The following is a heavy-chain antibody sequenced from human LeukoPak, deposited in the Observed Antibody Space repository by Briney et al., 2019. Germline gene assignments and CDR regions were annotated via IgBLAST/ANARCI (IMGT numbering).Heavy chain of an antibody. CDR3: ASPSLMSGEPSYFDF. CDR2: IYYTGNT. CDR1: GGSVSSSNFY. D-gene: IGHD4-17*01. Sequence: SETLSLTCTVSGGSVSSSNFYWAWIRQPPGKGLEWIGSIYYTGNTFYNPSLKSRGTLSIDTSKNQFSLKLTSVTAADTAVYYCASPSLMSGEPSYFDFWGQGALVTVSS. J-gene: IGHJ4*02. V-gene: IGHV4-39*07.